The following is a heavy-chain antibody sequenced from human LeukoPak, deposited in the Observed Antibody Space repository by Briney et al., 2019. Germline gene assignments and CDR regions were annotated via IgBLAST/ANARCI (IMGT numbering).Heavy chain of an antibody. CDR3: ARVPFMSSDCGYDYGDHWYYDPYGMDV. J-gene: IGHJ6*02. CDR1: AYTFTDYY. D-gene: IGHD5-12*01. Sequence: ASVKVSCKASAYTFTDYYMHWVRQAPGQGLEWMGWINPNSGDTNYAQKFQGRVTMTRDTSVTTGYMELSRLRSDDTAVYYCARVPFMSSDCGYDYGDHWYYDPYGMDVWGQGTTVTVSS. CDR2: INPNSGDT. V-gene: IGHV1-2*02.